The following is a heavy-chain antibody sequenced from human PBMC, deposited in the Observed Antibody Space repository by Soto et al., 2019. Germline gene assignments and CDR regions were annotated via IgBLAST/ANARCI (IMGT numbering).Heavy chain of an antibody. CDR2: IWYDGSNK. CDR3: ARDPQSYYDSSGYYVGSAFDI. D-gene: IGHD3-22*01. J-gene: IGHJ3*02. V-gene: IGHV3-33*01. Sequence: GGSLRLSCAASGFTFSSYGMHWVRQAPGKGLEWVAVIWYDGSNKYYADSVKGRFTISRDNSKNTLYLKMNSLRAEDTAVYYCARDPQSYYDSSGYYVGSAFDIWGQGTMVTVSS. CDR1: GFTFSSYG.